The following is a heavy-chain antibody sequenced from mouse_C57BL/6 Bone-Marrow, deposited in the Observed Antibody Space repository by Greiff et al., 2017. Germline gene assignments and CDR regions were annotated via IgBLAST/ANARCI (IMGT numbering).Heavy chain of an antibody. D-gene: IGHD2-1*01. CDR2: IYPGGGYT. V-gene: IGHV1-63*01. Sequence: VQLQQSGAELVRPGTSVKMSCKASGYTFTNYWIGWVKQRPGHGLEWIGDIYPGGGYTNYNEKFKGKATLTADTSSSTAYMQFSSLTSEDSADYYGTKSPHHYGNYYFDYWGQGTTLTVSS. CDR1: GYTFTNYW. J-gene: IGHJ2*01. CDR3: TKSPHHYGNYYFDY.